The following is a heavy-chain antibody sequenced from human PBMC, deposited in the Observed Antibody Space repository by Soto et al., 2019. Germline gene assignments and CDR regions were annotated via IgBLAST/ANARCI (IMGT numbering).Heavy chain of an antibody. CDR1: GGSFSGYY. V-gene: IGHV4-34*01. CDR3: ARGRRIRLELRHYFDY. Sequence: SETLSLTCAVYGGSFSGYYWSWIRQPPGKGLEWIGEINHSGSTNYNPSLKSRVTISVDTSKNQFSLKLSSVTAADTAVYYCARGRRIRLELRHYFDYWGPGTLVTVYS. D-gene: IGHD1-7*01. CDR2: INHSGST. J-gene: IGHJ4*02.